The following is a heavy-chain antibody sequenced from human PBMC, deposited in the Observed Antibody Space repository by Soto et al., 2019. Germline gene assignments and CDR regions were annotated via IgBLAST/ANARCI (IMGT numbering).Heavy chain of an antibody. J-gene: IGHJ6*02. CDR3: ARRRYSSGWRTVYGMDV. V-gene: IGHV4-34*01. D-gene: IGHD6-19*01. CDR1: GGSFSGYY. Sequence: ASETLSLTCAVYGGSFSGYYWSWIRQPPGKGLEWIGEINHSGSTNYNPSLKSRVTISVDTSKNQFSLKLSSVTAADTAVYYCARRRYSSGWRTVYGMDVWGQGTTVTVSS. CDR2: INHSGST.